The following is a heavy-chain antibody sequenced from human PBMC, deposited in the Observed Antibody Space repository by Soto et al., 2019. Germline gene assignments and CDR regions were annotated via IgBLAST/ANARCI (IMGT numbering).Heavy chain of an antibody. Sequence: PGGSLRLSCAASGLTFNNYAMSWVRQAPGKGLEWVSAISGNGISTYYADSVRGRFTISRDNSENTLFLQMNRLRADDTAVYYCTRDAIYMVRGTDNWFDPWGQGTMVTVSS. CDR3: TRDAIYMVRGTDNWFDP. J-gene: IGHJ5*02. D-gene: IGHD3-10*01. CDR1: GLTFNNYA. CDR2: ISGNGIST. V-gene: IGHV3-23*01.